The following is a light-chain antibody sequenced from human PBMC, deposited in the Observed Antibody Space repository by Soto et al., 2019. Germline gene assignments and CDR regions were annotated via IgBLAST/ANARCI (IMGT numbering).Light chain of an antibody. CDR3: QQYGSSPPYT. J-gene: IGKJ2*01. V-gene: IGKV3-20*01. CDR2: GSS. CDR1: QSVSGSY. Sequence: EIVLTQSPGTLSLSPGERATLSCRASQSVSGSYLAWYQQKPGQSPRLLIYGSSDRATGIPDRFSGSGSGTDLTLTISRVEPEDFEVYYCQQYGSSPPYTFGQGTKLEIK.